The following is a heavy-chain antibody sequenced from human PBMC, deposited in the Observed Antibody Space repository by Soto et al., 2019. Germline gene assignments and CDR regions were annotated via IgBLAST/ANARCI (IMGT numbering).Heavy chain of an antibody. CDR2: INHSGST. D-gene: IGHD2-2*01. CDR3: ARPAKLYYYYYMDV. Sequence: SETLSLTCAVYGGSFSGYYWSWIRQPPGKGLEWIGEINHSGSTNYNPSLKSRVTISVDTSKNQFSLKLSSVTAADTAVYYCARPAKLYYYYYMDVWGKGTTVTVSS. V-gene: IGHV4-34*01. J-gene: IGHJ6*03. CDR1: GGSFSGYY.